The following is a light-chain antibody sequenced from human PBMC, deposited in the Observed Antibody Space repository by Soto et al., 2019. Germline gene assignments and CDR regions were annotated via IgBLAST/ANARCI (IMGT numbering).Light chain of an antibody. J-gene: IGKJ2*01. CDR3: QQYDT. CDR2: GAS. V-gene: IGKV3-20*01. CDR1: QTINSRD. Sequence: EIVLTQSPGTLSLSPGERATLSCRASQTINSRDVAWYQQRPGQAPRLLLFGASSRATGIPDRFTGSVSGTDFTVTISRLELEDFAVYYCQQYDTFGQGTKLEIK.